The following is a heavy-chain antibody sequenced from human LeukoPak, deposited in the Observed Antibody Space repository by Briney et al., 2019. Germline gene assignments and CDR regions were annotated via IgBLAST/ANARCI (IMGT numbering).Heavy chain of an antibody. V-gene: IGHV4-59*01. D-gene: IGHD3-22*01. J-gene: IGHJ4*02. Sequence: KPSETLSLTCTGSGGSISSYYWSWIRQPPGKGLEWIGYIYYSGSTNYNPSLKSRVTISVDTSKNQFSLKLSSVTAADTAVYYCARGYYDSSGYYPIPFDYWGQGTLVTVSS. CDR1: GGSISSYY. CDR3: ARGYYDSSGYYPIPFDY. CDR2: IYYSGST.